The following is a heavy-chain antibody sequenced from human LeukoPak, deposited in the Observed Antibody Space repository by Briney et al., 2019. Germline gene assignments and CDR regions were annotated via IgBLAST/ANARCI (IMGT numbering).Heavy chain of an antibody. Sequence: SVHVSCKASGGTFSSYAISWVRQAPGQGLEWMGGIIPIFGTANYAQKFQGRVTITADESTSTAYMELSSLRSEDTAVYYCARAINSGYDEYDYWVEGTLVTVSS. V-gene: IGHV1-69*13. D-gene: IGHD5-12*01. CDR2: IIPIFGTA. J-gene: IGHJ4*02. CDR1: GGTFSSYA. CDR3: ARAINSGYDEYDY.